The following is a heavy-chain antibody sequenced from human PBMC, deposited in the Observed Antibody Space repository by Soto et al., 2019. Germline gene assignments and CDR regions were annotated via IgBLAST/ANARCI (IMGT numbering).Heavy chain of an antibody. CDR3: ARDGVAETIAWFDY. Sequence: EVHLVEAGGGLVQPGGSKRLSCAASGFIFSIYSMNWVRQAPGKGLEWISYISGGSNSIYYADSVKGRFTISRDNAKNSLDLEMNSLRDEDTAVYYCARDGVAETIAWFDYWGQGTLVTVSS. CDR2: ISGGSNSI. V-gene: IGHV3-48*02. CDR1: GFIFSIYS. D-gene: IGHD3-3*01. J-gene: IGHJ4*02.